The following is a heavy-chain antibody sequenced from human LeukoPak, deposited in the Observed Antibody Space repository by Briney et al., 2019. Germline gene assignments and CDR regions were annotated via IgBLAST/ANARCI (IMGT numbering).Heavy chain of an antibody. J-gene: IGHJ3*01. CDR1: GFPFSNYE. Sequence: GGSLRLSCAASGFPFSNYEMNWVRQAPGKGLEWVAYISGSGSTTDYADSVKGRFIISRDNSKNTLSLQMNSLRVEDTAIYYCAKDIQLSTWGLGTMVTVSS. D-gene: IGHD5-24*01. V-gene: IGHV3-48*03. CDR3: AKDIQLST. CDR2: ISGSGSTT.